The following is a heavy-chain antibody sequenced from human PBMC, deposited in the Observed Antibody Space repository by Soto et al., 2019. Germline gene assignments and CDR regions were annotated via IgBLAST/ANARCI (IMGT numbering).Heavy chain of an antibody. CDR2: INHSGST. V-gene: IGHV4-34*01. CDR1: GGSFSGHF. Sequence: SETLSLTCVVSGGSFSGHFWSWIRRPPGKGLEWIGEINHSGSTNYNPSLKSRVTISVDTSKNQFSLRLSSVTAADTAVYYCAGWAVGIMIFGVPKDYWGQGALVTVSS. D-gene: IGHD3-3*01. CDR3: AGWAVGIMIFGVPKDY. J-gene: IGHJ4*02.